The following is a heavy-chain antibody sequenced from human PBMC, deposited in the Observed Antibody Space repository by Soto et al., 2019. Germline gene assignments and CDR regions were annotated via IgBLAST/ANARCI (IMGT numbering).Heavy chain of an antibody. D-gene: IGHD1-26*01. CDR2: IYYSGST. CDR3: ARGSFNPFYYYHGMDV. V-gene: IGHV4-31*03. CDR1: GGSISSGGYY. J-gene: IGHJ6*02. Sequence: QVQLQESGPGLVKPSQTLSLTCTVSGGSISSGGYYWSWIRQHPGKGLEWIGYIYYSGSTSYNPSLKSRVTISVDTSKNQFSLKLSSVTAADTAVYYCARGSFNPFYYYHGMDVWGQGTTVTVSS.